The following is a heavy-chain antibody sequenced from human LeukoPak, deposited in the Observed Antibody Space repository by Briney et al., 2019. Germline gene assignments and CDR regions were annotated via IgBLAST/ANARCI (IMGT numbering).Heavy chain of an antibody. CDR3: VRGGTYYLPY. CDR2: FYYDGST. Sequence: SETLSLTCTVSGGSISSSRYYWGWIRQPPGKGLEWIGNFYYDGSTYYNPSLKSRVTISVDTSKNQFSLNLRTVTAADTAIYYCVRGGTYYLPYWGQGILVTVSS. CDR1: GGSISSSRYY. D-gene: IGHD1-26*01. V-gene: IGHV4-39*07. J-gene: IGHJ4*02.